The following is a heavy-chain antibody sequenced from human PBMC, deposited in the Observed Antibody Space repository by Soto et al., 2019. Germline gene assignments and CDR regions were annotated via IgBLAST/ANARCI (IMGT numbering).Heavy chain of an antibody. J-gene: IGHJ4*02. CDR2: ISSSSDYI. CDR3: ARARVYATGPLDF. CDR1: GVTFTSYT. D-gene: IGHD6-13*01. Sequence: GSLRLSCAASGVTFTSYTMNWVRRAPGKGLEWVSSISSSSDYIYYADSMKGRVTISRDNAKNSLFLDMNSLTGEDTAVYYCARARVYATGPLDFWGQGTLVTVSS. V-gene: IGHV3-21*06.